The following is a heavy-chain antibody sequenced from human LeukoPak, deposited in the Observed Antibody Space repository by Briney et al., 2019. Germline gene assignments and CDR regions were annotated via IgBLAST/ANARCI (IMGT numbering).Heavy chain of an antibody. V-gene: IGHV5-51*01. CDR2: IYPGDSDT. Sequence: GESLKISCKGSGYSFTSYWIGWVRQMPGKGLEWMGIIYPGDSDTRYSPSFQGQVTISADKSISTAYLQWSSLKASDTAMYYCARHGGYCSSTSCYGGFVDYWGQRTLVTVSS. J-gene: IGHJ4*02. CDR3: ARHGGYCSSTSCYGGFVDY. CDR1: GYSFTSYW. D-gene: IGHD2-2*01.